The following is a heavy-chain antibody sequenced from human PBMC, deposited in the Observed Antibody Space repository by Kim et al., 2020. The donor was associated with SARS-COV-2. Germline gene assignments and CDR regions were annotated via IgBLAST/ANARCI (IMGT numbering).Heavy chain of an antibody. Sequence: GGSLRLSCAASGCTLCSNYRSCVRQSPGKGLEWVSVLYSGGRTYYADSVKGRFTISRHNSKNPLYLQMNSLRAEDTAVYYCARGQGYDFWSGYDNWFDPLGQGTLVTVSS. CDR3: ARGQGYDFWSGYDNWFDP. D-gene: IGHD3-3*01. V-gene: IGHV3-53*04. J-gene: IGHJ5*02. CDR2: LYSGGRT. CDR1: GCTLCSNY.